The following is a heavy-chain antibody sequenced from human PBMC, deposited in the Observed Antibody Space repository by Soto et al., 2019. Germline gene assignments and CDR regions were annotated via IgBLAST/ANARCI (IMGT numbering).Heavy chain of an antibody. V-gene: IGHV1-69*02. CDR3: AREDQRITMVRGVIFWFDP. Sequence: QVQLVQSGAEVKKPGSSVKVSCKASGGTFSSYTISWVRQAPGQGLEWMGRIIPILGIANYAQKFQGRVTITADKPTSTAYMELSRLRSEDTAVYYCAREDQRITMVRGVIFWFDPWGQGTLVTVSS. CDR1: GGTFSSYT. CDR2: IIPILGIA. J-gene: IGHJ5*02. D-gene: IGHD3-10*01.